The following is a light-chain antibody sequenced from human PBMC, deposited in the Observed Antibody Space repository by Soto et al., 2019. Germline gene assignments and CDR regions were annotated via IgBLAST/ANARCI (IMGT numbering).Light chain of an antibody. CDR3: QQYENYWT. V-gene: IGKV1-5*01. Sequence: DIQMTQSPSTLSASLGDRVTITCRASQSISSWLAWYQHKPGKAPKLLIYDASNLDSGVPSRFSGSGSGTEFSLTISNLQPDDCATYYCQQYENYWTFGPGTKVDIK. J-gene: IGKJ1*01. CDR2: DAS. CDR1: QSISSW.